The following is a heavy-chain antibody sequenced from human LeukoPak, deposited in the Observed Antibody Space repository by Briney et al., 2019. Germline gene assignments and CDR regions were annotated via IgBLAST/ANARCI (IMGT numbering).Heavy chain of an antibody. V-gene: IGHV4-38-2*02. J-gene: IGHJ3*02. CDR2: IYHSGST. Sequence: SETLSLTCTVSGYSIIRDYFWGWLRQPPGEGLEWIGTIYHSGSTYYSPSLKSRVTVSVDTSKTQFSLKLTSVTAADTAVYYCATRGDYSDTSGNSYDALDIWGQGTMVTVSS. CDR3: ATRGDYSDTSGNSYDALDI. CDR1: GYSIIRDYF. D-gene: IGHD3-22*01.